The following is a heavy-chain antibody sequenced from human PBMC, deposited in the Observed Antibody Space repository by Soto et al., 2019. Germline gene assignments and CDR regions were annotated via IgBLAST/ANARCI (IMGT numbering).Heavy chain of an antibody. CDR1: GDSVSTNSAT. V-gene: IGHV6-1*01. J-gene: IGHJ5*01. D-gene: IGHD2-8*01. CDR2: TYYRSKWEY. Sequence: SQTLSLTCAISGDSVSTNSATWDWIRQSPSRGLEWLGRTYYRSKWEYDYAASVKGRIKINPDTSKNQVSLHLDSVTPDDTAVYYCARLIGNSWLDSWGQGTLVT. CDR3: ARLIGNSWLDS.